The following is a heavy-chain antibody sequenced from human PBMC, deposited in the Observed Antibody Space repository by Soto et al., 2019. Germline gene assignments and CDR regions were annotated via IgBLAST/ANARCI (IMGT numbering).Heavy chain of an antibody. D-gene: IGHD3-9*01. CDR1: GYSFTSYW. CDR2: IYPGDSDT. V-gene: IGHV5-51*01. Sequence: ISCKGSGYSFTSYWIGWVRQMPGKGLEWMGIIYPGDSDTRYSPSFQGQVTVSADKSISTAYLQWSSLKASDTAMYYCARHYDSNSLEYYYYGMDVWGQGTTVTVSS. J-gene: IGHJ6*02. CDR3: ARHYDSNSLEYYYYGMDV.